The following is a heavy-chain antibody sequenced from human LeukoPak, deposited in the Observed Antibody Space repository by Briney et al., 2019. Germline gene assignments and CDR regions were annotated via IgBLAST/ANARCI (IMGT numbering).Heavy chain of an antibody. CDR3: TREAAAGIDY. D-gene: IGHD6-13*01. CDR1: GFTFSTYW. J-gene: IGHJ4*02. Sequence: GGSLRLSCAASGFTFSTYWMSWVRQAPGKGLEWVANIKQDGSEKYYLDSVKGRFTISGDNAKNSLCLQMNSLRAEDTAVYFCTREAAAGIDYWGQGTLVTVSS. V-gene: IGHV3-7*01. CDR2: IKQDGSEK.